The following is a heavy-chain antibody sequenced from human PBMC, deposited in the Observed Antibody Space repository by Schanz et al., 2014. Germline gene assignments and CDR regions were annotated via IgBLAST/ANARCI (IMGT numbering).Heavy chain of an antibody. CDR2: IIPILGIT. V-gene: IGHV1-69*02. Sequence: QVQLVQSGAVVMKPGSSVKVSCKASGGTFSSYTINWVRQAPGQGLEWMGRIIPILGITNVAQTFQDRVTITADKSTSTAYMELSRMRSEDTAVYYCARGLGDERWLDLNEAFDIWGEGTIVNVSS. J-gene: IGHJ3*02. CDR3: ARGLGDERWLDLNEAFDI. CDR1: GGTFSSYT. D-gene: IGHD6-19*01.